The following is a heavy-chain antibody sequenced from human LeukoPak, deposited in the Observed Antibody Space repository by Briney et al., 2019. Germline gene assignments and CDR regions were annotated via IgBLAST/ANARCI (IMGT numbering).Heavy chain of an antibody. CDR1: GGSISSYY. D-gene: IGHD3-16*01. CDR2: IYYSGST. V-gene: IGHV4-59*01. CDR3: ARDRWGYYFDY. J-gene: IGHJ4*02. Sequence: SETLSLICTVSGGSISSYYWSWLRQPPGKGLEWIGYIYYSGSTNYNPSLKSRVTISVDTSKNQFSLKLSSVTAADTAVYYCARDRWGYYFDYWGQGTLVTVSS.